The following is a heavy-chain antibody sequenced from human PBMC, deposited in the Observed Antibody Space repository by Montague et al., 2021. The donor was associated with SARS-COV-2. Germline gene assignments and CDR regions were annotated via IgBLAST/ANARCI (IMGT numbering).Heavy chain of an antibody. D-gene: IGHD5-18*01. CDR3: ARVASEHTAMAPDY. CDR1: GFTFSRYS. V-gene: IGHV3-48*04. J-gene: IGHJ4*02. CDR2: ISMSETRT. Sequence: SLRLSCAAAGFTFSRYSMNWVRQAPGKGLEWISYISMSETRTRYADPVKGRFTISRDNARNSLYLQMRSLTGGDTAVYYCARVASEHTAMAPDYWGQGTLVTVSS.